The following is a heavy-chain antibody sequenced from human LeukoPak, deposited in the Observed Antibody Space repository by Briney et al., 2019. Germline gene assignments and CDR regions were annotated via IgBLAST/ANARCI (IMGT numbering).Heavy chain of an antibody. V-gene: IGHV3-53*01. D-gene: IGHD3-3*02. Sequence: GGSLRLSCAASGFTVSSTYMSWVRQGPGQGLEWVSLIYSSGSTFYADSVQGRFTISRDNSKNTLYLQMNSLRAEDTAMYYCARDSSSFPNYFDFWGQGTLVTVSS. J-gene: IGHJ4*02. CDR3: ARDSSSFPNYFDF. CDR2: IYSSGST. CDR1: GFTVSSTY.